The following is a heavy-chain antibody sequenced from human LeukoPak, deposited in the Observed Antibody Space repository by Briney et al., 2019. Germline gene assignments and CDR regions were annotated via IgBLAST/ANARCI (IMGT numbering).Heavy chain of an antibody. D-gene: IGHD3-16*02. Sequence: PGGSLRLSCAASGFTFDDYAMHWVRQAPGKGLEWVSGISWNSGGIGYADSVKGRFTISRDNAKNSLYLQMNSLRAEDTALYYCAKDIITFGGVIVTPHFDYWGQGTLVTVSS. V-gene: IGHV3-9*01. CDR2: ISWNSGGI. CDR1: GFTFDDYA. J-gene: IGHJ4*02. CDR3: AKDIITFGGVIVTPHFDY.